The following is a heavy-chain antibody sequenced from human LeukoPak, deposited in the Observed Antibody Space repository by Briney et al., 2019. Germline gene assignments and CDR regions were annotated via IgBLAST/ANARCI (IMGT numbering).Heavy chain of an antibody. CDR3: AREYCSSTSCYVSYYFDY. J-gene: IGHJ4*02. D-gene: IGHD2-2*01. V-gene: IGHV1-18*01. CDR2: ISAYNGNT. Sequence: GASVKVSCKASGYTFTSYGISWVRQAPGQGLEWMGWISAYNGNTNYAQKLQGRVTMTTDTSTSTAYMELRSLRSDDTAVYYCAREYCSSTSCYVSYYFDYWGQGTLVTVSS. CDR1: GYTFTSYG.